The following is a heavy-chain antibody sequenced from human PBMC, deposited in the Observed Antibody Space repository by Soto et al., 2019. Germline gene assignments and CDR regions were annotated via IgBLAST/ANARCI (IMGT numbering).Heavy chain of an antibody. CDR3: ARGPIYYDILTGYYDY. CDR2: MNPNSGNT. Sequence: ASVKVSCKASGYTLTSYDINWVRQATGQGLEWMGWMNPNSGNTGYAQKFQGRVTMTRNTSISTAYMELSSLRSEDTAVYYCARGPIYYDILTGYYDYWGQGTLVTVSS. J-gene: IGHJ4*02. CDR1: GYTLTSYD. D-gene: IGHD3-9*01. V-gene: IGHV1-8*01.